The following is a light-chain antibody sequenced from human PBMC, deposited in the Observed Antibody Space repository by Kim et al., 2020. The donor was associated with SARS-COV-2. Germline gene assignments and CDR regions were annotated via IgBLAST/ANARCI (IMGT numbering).Light chain of an antibody. V-gene: IGLV3-21*04. CDR3: QVWDSSSDHPV. J-gene: IGLJ2*01. CDR1: NIGSKS. Sequence: SYELTQPPSVSVAPGKTARITCGGNNIGSKSVHWYQQKPGQAPVLVIYYDSDRPSGIPERFSGSNSGITATLTISRVEAGDEADYYCQVWDSSSDHPVFGGGTKLTVL. CDR2: YDS.